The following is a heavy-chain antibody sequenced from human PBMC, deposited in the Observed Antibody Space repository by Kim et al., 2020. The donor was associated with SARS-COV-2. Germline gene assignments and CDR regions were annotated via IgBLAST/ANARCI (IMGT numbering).Heavy chain of an antibody. D-gene: IGHD6-19*01. J-gene: IGHJ4*02. Sequence: SETLSLTCTVSGGSISSGGYYWSWIRQHPGKGLEWIGYIYYSGSTYYNPSLKSRVTISVDTSKNQFSLKLSSVTAADTAVYYCARGPPYSSGWYYFDYWGQGTLVTVSS. CDR2: IYYSGST. V-gene: IGHV4-31*03. CDR1: GGSISSGGYY. CDR3: ARGPPYSSGWYYFDY.